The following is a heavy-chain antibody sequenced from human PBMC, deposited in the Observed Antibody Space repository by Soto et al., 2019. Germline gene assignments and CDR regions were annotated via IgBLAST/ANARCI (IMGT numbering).Heavy chain of an antibody. CDR1: GFDFYNYS. CDR3: ARDRVPYVYFYYGMDV. Sequence: QVRLVESGGGVVQPGGSLRLSCAASGFDFYNYSMHWVRQAPGKGLEWVAIMSMDGTQKYYTDSVKGRFTISRDNSKSMFFLQMSSLRPEDTAVYFCARDRVPYVYFYYGMDVWGQGTTVTFSS. CDR2: MSMDGTQK. J-gene: IGHJ6*02. D-gene: IGHD3-10*02. V-gene: IGHV3-30-3*01.